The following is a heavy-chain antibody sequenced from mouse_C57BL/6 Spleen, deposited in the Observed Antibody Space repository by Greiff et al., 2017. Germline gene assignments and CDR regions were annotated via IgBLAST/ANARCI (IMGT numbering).Heavy chain of an antibody. V-gene: IGHV5-4*01. CDR1: GFTFSSYA. CDR3: ARDRDYYGSSGAMDY. CDR2: ISDGGSYT. D-gene: IGHD1-1*01. J-gene: IGHJ4*01. Sequence: EVQRVESGGGLVKPGGSLKLSCAASGFTFSSYAMSWVRQTPEKRLEWVATISDGGSYTYYPDNVKGRFTIARDNAKNNLYLQMSHLKSEDTAMYYCARDRDYYGSSGAMDYWGQGTSVTVSS.